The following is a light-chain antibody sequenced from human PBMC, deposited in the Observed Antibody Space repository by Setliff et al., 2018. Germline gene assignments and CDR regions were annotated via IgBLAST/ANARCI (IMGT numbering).Light chain of an antibody. CDR3: LLSYSGARV. V-gene: IGLV7-46*01. J-gene: IGLJ1*01. Sequence: QAVVTQEPSLTVSPGGTVTHTCGSSTGAVTSGHYPYWFQQKPGQAPRTLIYDTNNKHSWTPARFSGSLLGGKAALTLSGAQPEDEAEYYCLLSYSGARVFGAGTKV. CDR2: DTN. CDR1: TGAVTSGHY.